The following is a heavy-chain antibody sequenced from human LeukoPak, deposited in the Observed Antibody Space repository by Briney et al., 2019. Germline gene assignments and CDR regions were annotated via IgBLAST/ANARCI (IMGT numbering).Heavy chain of an antibody. D-gene: IGHD2-2*01. CDR3: AKDKGNQLLPFDY. V-gene: IGHV3-23*01. Sequence: PGGSLRLSCAASGFTFNNYAIYWVRQAPGKGLEWVSAISGSGGSTYYADSVKGRFTISRDNSKNTLYLQMNSLRAEDTAVYYCAKDKGNQLLPFDYWGQGTLVTVSS. J-gene: IGHJ4*02. CDR2: ISGSGGST. CDR1: GFTFNNYA.